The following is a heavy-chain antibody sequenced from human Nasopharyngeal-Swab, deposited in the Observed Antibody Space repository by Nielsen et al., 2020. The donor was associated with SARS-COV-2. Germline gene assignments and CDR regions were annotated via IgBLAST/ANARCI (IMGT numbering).Heavy chain of an antibody. Sequence: VRQASGKGLEWVSAISGSGGSTYYADSVKGRFTISRDNSKNTLYLQMNSLRAEDTAVYYCAKMAGRGYSYGDFEGYFDYWGQGTLVTVSS. D-gene: IGHD5-18*01. V-gene: IGHV3-23*01. CDR2: ISGSGGST. CDR3: AKMAGRGYSYGDFEGYFDY. J-gene: IGHJ4*02.